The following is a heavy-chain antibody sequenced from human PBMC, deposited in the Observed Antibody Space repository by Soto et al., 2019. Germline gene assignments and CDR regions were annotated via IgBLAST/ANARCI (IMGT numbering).Heavy chain of an antibody. CDR1: GFTFSSYG. CDR3: ATGDTAMDVYYYYCMDV. J-gene: IGHJ6*02. Sequence: PGGSLRLSCAASGFTFSSYGMHWVRRAPGKGLEWVAVIWFDGSNKYYADSVKGRFTISRDNSKNTLYLQMNSLRAEDTAVYYCATGDTAMDVYYYYCMDVWGQGTTVTVSS. D-gene: IGHD5-18*01. V-gene: IGHV3-33*01. CDR2: IWFDGSNK.